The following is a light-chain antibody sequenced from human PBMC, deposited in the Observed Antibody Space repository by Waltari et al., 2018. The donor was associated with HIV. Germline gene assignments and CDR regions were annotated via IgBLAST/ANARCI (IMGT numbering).Light chain of an antibody. CDR3: SLYTGTTNVL. J-gene: IGLJ2*01. CDR1: SRDVCSYNR. Sequence: QSALTQPPSVPGSPGQSVSISCTGSSRDVCSYNRFSWYQQPPGTAPKLIIYEVNNRPSGVPDRFSGSQSGNTASLTISGLQAEDEADYYCSLYTGTTNVLFGGGTKLTVL. CDR2: EVN. V-gene: IGLV2-18*01.